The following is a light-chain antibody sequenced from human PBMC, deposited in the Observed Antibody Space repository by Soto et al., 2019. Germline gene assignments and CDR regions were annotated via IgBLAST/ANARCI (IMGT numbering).Light chain of an antibody. J-gene: IGKJ5*01. CDR2: WAS. CDR3: QQYYSIPIT. CDR1: QSVLYSSNNKNY. V-gene: IGKV4-1*01. Sequence: DIVMTQSPDSLAVSLGERATINCKSSQSVLYSSNNKNYLGWYQQKSGQPPKLLIYWASTRESGVPDRFSGSGSGTDFTLTISSLQAEDVAVYYCQQYYSIPITFGQGTRLEIK.